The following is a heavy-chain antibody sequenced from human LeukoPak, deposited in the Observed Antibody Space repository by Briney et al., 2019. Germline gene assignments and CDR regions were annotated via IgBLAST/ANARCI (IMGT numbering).Heavy chain of an antibody. D-gene: IGHD6-13*01. V-gene: IGHV4-59*01. Sequence: SETLSLTCTVSGVSISSYYWNWIRQTPGKGPEWTGYIYNSVTTHYSPSLKSRVTMSIDTSKNQFSLNLNSVTAADTAVYYCARAEEKFSTSWHIGPLDYWGQGALVTVSS. CDR2: IYNSVTT. CDR3: ARAEEKFSTSWHIGPLDY. J-gene: IGHJ4*02. CDR1: GVSISSYY.